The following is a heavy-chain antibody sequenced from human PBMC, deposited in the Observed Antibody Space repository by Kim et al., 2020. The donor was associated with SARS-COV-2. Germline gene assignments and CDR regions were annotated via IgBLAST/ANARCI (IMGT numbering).Heavy chain of an antibody. J-gene: IGHJ6*02. D-gene: IGHD6-19*01. Sequence: GGSLRLSCAASGFTFRNYALHWVRQAPGKGPEWVSVISYDGTNKYYADSVKGRFTISRDNSKDTLYLPMNSLRIDDTALYYCATALTQWLASRYFYGMDVWGQGTTVTVSS. CDR2: ISYDGTNK. CDR3: ATALTQWLASRYFYGMDV. CDR1: GFTFRNYA. V-gene: IGHV3-30-3*01.